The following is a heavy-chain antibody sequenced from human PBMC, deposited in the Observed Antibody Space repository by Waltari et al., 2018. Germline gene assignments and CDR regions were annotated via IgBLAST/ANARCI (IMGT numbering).Heavy chain of an antibody. J-gene: IGHJ1*01. CDR3: ARLMGSSWYVSEYFQH. D-gene: IGHD6-13*01. CDR1: GGSISSSSYY. V-gene: IGHV4-39*01. Sequence: QLQLQESGPGLVKPSETLSLTCTVSGGSISSSSYYWGWIRQPPGKGLEWIGSIYYSGSTYYNPSLKSRGTISVDTSKNQFSLKLSSVTAADTAVYYCARLMGSSWYVSEYFQHWGQGTLVTVSS. CDR2: IYYSGST.